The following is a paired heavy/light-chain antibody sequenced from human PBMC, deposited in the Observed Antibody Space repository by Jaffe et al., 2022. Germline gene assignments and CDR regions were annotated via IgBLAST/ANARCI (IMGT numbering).Light chain of an antibody. V-gene: IGKV4-1*01. CDR2: WAS. CDR1: QSVISSSNNKNY. Sequence: DIVMTQSPDSLAVSLGERATINCKSSQSVISSSNNKNYLAWYQQKPGQPPKLLISWASPRESGVPDRFSGSGSGTDFTLTISSLQAEDVAVYYCQQHYTTPYTFGQGTKLEIK. CDR3: QQHYTTPYT. J-gene: IGKJ2*01.
Heavy chain of an antibody. V-gene: IGHV4-59*01. CDR2: IHYSGSP. Sequence: QVQLQESGPGLVRPSETLSLTCIVSGGSINNYWWSWIRQPPGKGLEWIGYIHYSGSPKYNPSLKSRVTISVDTSKNQFSLRLTSVTAADTAIYYCARVHPHGWSDYWGQGTLVTVSS. J-gene: IGHJ4*02. D-gene: IGHD6-19*01. CDR1: GGSINNYW. CDR3: ARVHPHGWSDY.